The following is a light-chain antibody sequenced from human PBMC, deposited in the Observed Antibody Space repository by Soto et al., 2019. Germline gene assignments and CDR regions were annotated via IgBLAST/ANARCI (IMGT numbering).Light chain of an antibody. CDR3: QHYGPSTPYT. J-gene: IGKJ2*01. CDR1: RSFASSY. CDR2: AAS. Sequence: PGERATLSCRASRSFASSYLAWYQRKPGQSPRLLIYAASKRATGIPDTFTGSGSGTDFTLTISSVDPADCAVYYWQHYGPSTPYTFAQGTLLDSK. V-gene: IGKV3-20*01.